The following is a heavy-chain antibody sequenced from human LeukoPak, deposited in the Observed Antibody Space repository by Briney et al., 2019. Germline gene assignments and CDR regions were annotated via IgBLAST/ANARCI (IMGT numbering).Heavy chain of an antibody. CDR2: ISYDGSNK. CDR1: GFTFSSYG. CDR3: AKDIVVVPAARGRYYYYGMDV. D-gene: IGHD2-2*01. V-gene: IGHV3-30*18. Sequence: PGRSLRLSCAASGFTFSSYGMHWVRQAPGKGLEWVAVISYDGSNKYYADSVKGRFTISRDNSKNTLYLQMKSLRAEDTAVYYCAKDIVVVPAARGRYYYYGMDVWGQGTTVTVSS. J-gene: IGHJ6*02.